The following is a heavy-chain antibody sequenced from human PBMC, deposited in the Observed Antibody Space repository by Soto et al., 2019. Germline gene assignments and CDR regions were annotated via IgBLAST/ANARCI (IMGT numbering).Heavy chain of an antibody. Sequence: SETLSLTCAVSGYSISSGYYWGWIRQPPGKGLEWIGSIYHSGSTYYNPSPKSRVTISVDTSKNQFSLKLSSVTAADTAVYYCARWGRITMVREADYWGQGTLVTVSS. D-gene: IGHD3-10*01. CDR2: IYHSGST. V-gene: IGHV4-38-2*01. CDR3: ARWGRITMVREADY. CDR1: GYSISSGYY. J-gene: IGHJ4*02.